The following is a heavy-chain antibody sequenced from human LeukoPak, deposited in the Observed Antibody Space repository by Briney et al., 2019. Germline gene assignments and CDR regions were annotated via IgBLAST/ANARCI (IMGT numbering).Heavy chain of an antibody. CDR3: ARRGGSYLWDYYFDY. J-gene: IGHJ4*02. Sequence: SETLSLTCAVYGGSFSGYYWSWIRQPPGKGLEWIGETNHSGSTNYNPSLKSRVTISVDTSKNQFSLKLSSVTAADTAVYYCARRGGSYLWDYYFDYWGQGTLVTVSS. CDR2: TNHSGST. V-gene: IGHV4-34*01. CDR1: GGSFSGYY. D-gene: IGHD1-26*01.